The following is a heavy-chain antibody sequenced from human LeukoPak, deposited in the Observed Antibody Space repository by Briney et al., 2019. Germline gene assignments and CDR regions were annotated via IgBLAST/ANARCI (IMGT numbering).Heavy chain of an antibody. Sequence: SETLSLTCAVYGGSFSGYYWSWLRQPPGKGLEWSGEINHSGSTNYNPSLKSRVTISVDTSKNQFSLKLSSVTAADTAVYYCARASTVTTAYYYGMDVWGQGTTVTVSS. CDR2: INHSGST. J-gene: IGHJ6*02. CDR1: GGSFSGYY. CDR3: ARASTVTTAYYYGMDV. D-gene: IGHD4-17*01. V-gene: IGHV4-34*01.